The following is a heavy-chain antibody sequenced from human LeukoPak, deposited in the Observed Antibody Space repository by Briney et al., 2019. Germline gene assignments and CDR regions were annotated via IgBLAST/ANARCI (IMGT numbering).Heavy chain of an antibody. CDR1: GYSISSGYY. Sequence: PSETLSLTCTVSGYSISSGYYWGWIRQPPGKGLEWIGSICHSGSTYYNPSLKSRVTISVDTSKNQFSLKLSSVTAADTAVYYCARDRVATITAIDYWGQGTLVTVSS. J-gene: IGHJ4*02. CDR3: ARDRVATITAIDY. V-gene: IGHV4-38-2*02. D-gene: IGHD5-12*01. CDR2: ICHSGST.